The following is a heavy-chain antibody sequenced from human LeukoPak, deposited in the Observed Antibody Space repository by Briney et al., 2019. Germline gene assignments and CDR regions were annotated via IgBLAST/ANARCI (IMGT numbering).Heavy chain of an antibody. CDR2: IYHSGST. CDR1: GGSISSSNW. J-gene: IGHJ4*02. CDR3: ARDLGGSLNDY. D-gene: IGHD2-15*01. V-gene: IGHV4-4*02. Sequence: PSETLSLTCAVSGGSISSSNWWSWVRPPPGKGLEWIGEIYHSGSTNYNPSLKSRVTISADKSKNQFSMKLSSVTAADTAVYYCARDLGGSLNDYWGQGTRVTVPS.